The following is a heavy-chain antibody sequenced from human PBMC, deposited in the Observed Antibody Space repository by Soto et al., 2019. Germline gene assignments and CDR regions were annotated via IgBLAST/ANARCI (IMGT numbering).Heavy chain of an antibody. D-gene: IGHD3-3*01. CDR2: IDTSGTKI. Sequence: QVQLVESGGDLVKPGGSLRLSCAASGYTFRDYNMSWFRQAPGKGREGISYIDTSGTKIYYADSVKGRFTITRDNAKNSLYLEMNSLRDEDTAVYYCASHYDMWSGYLSPVDYWGQGTLVTVSS. CDR1: GYTFRDYN. J-gene: IGHJ4*02. CDR3: ASHYDMWSGYLSPVDY. V-gene: IGHV3-11*01.